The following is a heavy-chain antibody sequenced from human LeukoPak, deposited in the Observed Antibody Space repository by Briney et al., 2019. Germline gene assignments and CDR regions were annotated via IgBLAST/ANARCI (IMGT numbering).Heavy chain of an antibody. CDR2: INTDGSTT. CDR1: GFTFNTHW. J-gene: IGHJ4*02. CDR3: ARGLNWNQIDY. D-gene: IGHD1-20*01. V-gene: IGHV3-74*01. Sequence: GGSLRLSCAASGFTFNTHWMHWVRQAPGKGLVWVSRINTDGSTTNYADSVKGRFTISRDNAKNTLYLQMNSLRAEDTAVYYCARGLNWNQIDYWGQGSLVSVSS.